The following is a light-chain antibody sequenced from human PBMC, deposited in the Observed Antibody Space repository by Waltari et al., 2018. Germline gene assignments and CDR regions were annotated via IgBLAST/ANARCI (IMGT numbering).Light chain of an antibody. CDR3: SSYTSSSTARV. Sequence: QSALTQPASVSGSPGQSITISCTGTSSDVGGYNYVSWYQQHPGKPPKLMIYEVSNLPSGVSNRFSGSKSGNTASLTISGLQAEDEADYYCSSYTSSSTARVFGGGTKLTVL. CDR1: SSDVGGYNY. J-gene: IGLJ2*01. CDR2: EVS. V-gene: IGLV2-14*01.